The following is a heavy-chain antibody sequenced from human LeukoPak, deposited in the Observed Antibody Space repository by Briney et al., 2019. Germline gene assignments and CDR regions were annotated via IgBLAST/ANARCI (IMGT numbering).Heavy chain of an antibody. CDR1: GFTFSSYG. V-gene: IGHV3-74*01. D-gene: IGHD1-26*01. J-gene: IGHJ5*02. Sequence: GGSLRLSCAASGFTFSSYGMHWVRHAPGKGLVWVSRINSDGRSTSYADSVKGRFTISRDNAKNTLYLQMNSLRAEDTAVYYCARDIGATNWFDPWGQGTLVTVSS. CDR3: ARDIGATNWFDP. CDR2: INSDGRST.